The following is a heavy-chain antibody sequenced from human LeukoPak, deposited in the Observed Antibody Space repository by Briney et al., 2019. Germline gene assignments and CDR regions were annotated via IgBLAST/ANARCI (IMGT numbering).Heavy chain of an antibody. D-gene: IGHD2-15*01. J-gene: IGHJ5*02. V-gene: IGHV4-59*12. CDR2: IYYSGST. Sequence: SETLSLTCTVSGGSISSYYWSWIRQPPGKGLEWIGYIYYSGSTNYNPSLKSRVTISVDTSKNQFSLKLSSVTAADTAVYYCASSFRPTWSRIYWFDPWGQGTLVTVSS. CDR1: GGSISSYY. CDR3: ASSFRPTWSRIYWFDP.